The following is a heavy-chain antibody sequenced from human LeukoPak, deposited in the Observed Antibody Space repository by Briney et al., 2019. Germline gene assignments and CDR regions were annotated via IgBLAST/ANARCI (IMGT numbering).Heavy chain of an antibody. CDR3: ARDLGTTNYFFDY. J-gene: IGHJ4*02. CDR1: GFTFSNYG. CDR2: IWYDGSKK. Sequence: GGSLRLSCAASGFTFSNYGFHWVRQAPGKGLEWVSVIWYDGSKKYYSDSVKGRFTISRDNSKNTLYLQMNSLRAEDTAVYYCARDLGTTNYFFDYWGQGTLVTVSS. V-gene: IGHV3-33*01. D-gene: IGHD4-17*01.